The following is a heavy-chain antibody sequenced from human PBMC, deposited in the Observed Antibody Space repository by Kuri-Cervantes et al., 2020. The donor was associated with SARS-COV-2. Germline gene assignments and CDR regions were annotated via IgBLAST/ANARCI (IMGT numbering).Heavy chain of an antibody. J-gene: IGHJ6*03. CDR2: IIPILGTA. V-gene: IGHV1-69*13. Sequence: ASVKVSCKASGYTFTGYYMHWVRQAPGQGLEWMGGIIPILGTANYAQKFQGRVTITADESTSTAYMELSSLRFEDTAVYYCATRVAGDPDYYYYYMDVWGTGTTVTVSS. CDR3: ATRVAGDPDYYYYYMDV. CDR1: GYTFTGYY. D-gene: IGHD7-27*01.